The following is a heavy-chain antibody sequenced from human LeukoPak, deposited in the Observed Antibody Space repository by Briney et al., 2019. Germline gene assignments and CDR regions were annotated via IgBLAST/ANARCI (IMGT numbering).Heavy chain of an antibody. CDR2: FDPEDGET. Sequence: ASVKASCKVSGYTLTELSMHWVRQAPGKGLEWMGGFDPEDGETIYAQKFQSRVTMTEDTSTDTAYMELSSLRTEDTAVYYCARVSYYDSSGYYYWFDPWGQGTLVTVSS. V-gene: IGHV1-24*01. J-gene: IGHJ5*02. CDR1: GYTLTELS. CDR3: ARVSYYDSSGYYYWFDP. D-gene: IGHD3-22*01.